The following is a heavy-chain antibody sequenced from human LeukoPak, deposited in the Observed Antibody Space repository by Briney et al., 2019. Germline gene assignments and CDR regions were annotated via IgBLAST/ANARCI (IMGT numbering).Heavy chain of an antibody. J-gene: IGHJ4*02. CDR1: GGTFSSYA. CDR2: IIPMFGTA. V-gene: IGHV1-69*05. CDR3: ARENY. Sequence: VASVKVSCKASGGTFSSYAISWVRQAPGQRLEWMGGIIPMFGTANCAQKFQGRVTITTDESTSTAYMELSSLRSEDTAVYYCARENYWGQGTLVTVSS.